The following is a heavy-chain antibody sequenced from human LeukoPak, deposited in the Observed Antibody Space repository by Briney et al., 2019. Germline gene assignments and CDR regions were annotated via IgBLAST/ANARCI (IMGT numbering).Heavy chain of an antibody. CDR1: GFTFSDHY. Sequence: GGSLRLSCAASGFTFSDHYMDWVRQAPGKGLEWVGRTRNKANSYTTEYAASVKGRFTISRDNSKNSLYLQMNSLKTEDTAVYYCARYTAHDAFDIWGQGTMVTVSS. CDR3: ARYTAHDAFDI. D-gene: IGHD3-16*02. V-gene: IGHV3-72*01. J-gene: IGHJ3*02. CDR2: TRNKANSYTT.